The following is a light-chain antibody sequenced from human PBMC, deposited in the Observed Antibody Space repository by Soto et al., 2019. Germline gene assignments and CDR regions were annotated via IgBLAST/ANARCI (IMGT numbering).Light chain of an antibody. J-gene: IGLJ3*02. Sequence: QSVLTQPASVSGSPGQSITISCTGTSSDVGGYNYVSWYQQHPEKAPKLMIYEVSNRPSGVSNRFSGSKSGNTASLTISGLQAEDEADYYCTSYTTSSTHGVFGGGTKLTVL. CDR2: EVS. CDR3: TSYTTSSTHGV. V-gene: IGLV2-14*01. CDR1: SSDVGGYNY.